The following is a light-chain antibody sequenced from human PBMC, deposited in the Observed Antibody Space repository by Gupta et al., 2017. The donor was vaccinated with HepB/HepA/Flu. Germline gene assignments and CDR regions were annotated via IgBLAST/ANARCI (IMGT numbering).Light chain of an antibody. J-gene: IGLJ1*01. CDR2: KDS. Sequence: SSELTQPPSVSVSPGQTARITCSGDSLPDQYSYWYQQKPGQAPVLLIYKDSERPAGIPERFSGSSSGTTVTLTIRGVQAEDEGDYYCQSADNSGYVFGTGTKVTVL. CDR1: SLPDQY. CDR3: QSADNSGYV. V-gene: IGLV3-25*03.